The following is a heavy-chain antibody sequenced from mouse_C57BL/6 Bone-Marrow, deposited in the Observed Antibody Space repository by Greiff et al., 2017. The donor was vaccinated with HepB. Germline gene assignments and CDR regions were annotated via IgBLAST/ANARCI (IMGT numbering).Heavy chain of an antibody. CDR2: IYPGDGDT. D-gene: IGHD1-1*01. J-gene: IGHJ4*01. CDR3: ASDYYGSNYYAMDH. V-gene: IGHV1-80*01. CDR1: GYAFSSYW. Sequence: QVQLQQSGAELVKPGASVKISCKASGYAFSSYWMNWVKQRPGKGLEWIGQIYPGDGDTNYNGKFKGKATLTADKSSSTAYMQLSSLTSEDSAVYFCASDYYGSNYYAMDHWGQGTSVTVSS.